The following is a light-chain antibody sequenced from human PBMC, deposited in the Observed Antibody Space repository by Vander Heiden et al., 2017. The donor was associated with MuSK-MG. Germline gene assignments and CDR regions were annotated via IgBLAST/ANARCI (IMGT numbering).Light chain of an antibody. CDR2: DAS. V-gene: IGKV1-13*02. CDR3: QQFNSNQIT. J-gene: IGKJ5*01. CDR1: QGIGST. Sequence: AIQLTQPPSSLSASVGDRVTITRRASQGIGSTSAWYQQKPGKPPNVLIYDASSLERGVPSRCSGSGAGAELTLTISSMQPEDVAAYYCQQFNSNQITFGQGTRLEIK.